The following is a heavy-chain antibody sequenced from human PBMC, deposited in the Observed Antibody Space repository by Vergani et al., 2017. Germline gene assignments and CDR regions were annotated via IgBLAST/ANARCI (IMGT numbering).Heavy chain of an antibody. V-gene: IGHV1-46*03. J-gene: IGHJ4*02. D-gene: IGHD3-9*01. CDR1: GYTFSNYY. CDR2: INPSGGHT. CDR3: AREDYGILTGCRY. Sequence: QVQVVQSGAEVKKSGASVKVFCKTSGYTFSNYYMHWVRQAPGQGLEWMGIINPSGGHTNYAQKFQGRVTMTRDTSTSTVYMELSSLRSEDTAIYYCAREDYGILTGCRYWGQGTLVTVSA.